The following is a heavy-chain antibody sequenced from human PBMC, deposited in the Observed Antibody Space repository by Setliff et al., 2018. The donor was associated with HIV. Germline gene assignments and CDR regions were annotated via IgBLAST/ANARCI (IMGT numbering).Heavy chain of an antibody. Sequence: ASVKVSCKASGYTFTSYDFNWVRQATGQGLEWMGWMNPKSGNTGYAQKFQGRVIMTRSTSKTPAYMELSSLRSQDTAVYYWAIDGAGGWLRPMPDYWGPGTLVTVSS. D-gene: IGHD5-12*01. CDR1: GYTFTSYD. J-gene: IGHJ4*02. V-gene: IGHV1-8*02. CDR2: MNPKSGNT. CDR3: AIDGAGGWLRPMPDY.